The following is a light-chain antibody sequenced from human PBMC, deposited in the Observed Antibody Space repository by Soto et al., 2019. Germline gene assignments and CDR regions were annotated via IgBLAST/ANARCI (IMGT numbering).Light chain of an antibody. CDR1: SSDVGGYNY. CDR3: SSYTSSSTLEGVV. V-gene: IGLV2-14*01. Sequence: QSALTQPASVSGSPGQSITISCTGTSSDVGGYNYASWYQQHPGKAPKLMIYDVSNRPSGVSNRFSGSKSGNTASLTISGLQAEDEADYYCSSYTSSSTLEGVVFGGGTKVTVL. CDR2: DVS. J-gene: IGLJ2*01.